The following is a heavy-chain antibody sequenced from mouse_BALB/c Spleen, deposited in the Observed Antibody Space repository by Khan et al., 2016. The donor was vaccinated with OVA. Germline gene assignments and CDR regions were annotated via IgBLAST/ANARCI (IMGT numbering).Heavy chain of an antibody. Sequence: QVQLVQSGPELKKLGETVKISCKASGYTFTNYGMNWVKQAPGQGLEWMGWIYTYTGEPTYTDDFKGRFVFSLETSASTAYLQITKLKNEDKAAKYCARGASYWYFDVWGAGTTVTVSS. V-gene: IGHV9-1*02. J-gene: IGHJ1*01. CDR2: IYTYTGEP. CDR3: ARGASYWYFDV. CDR1: GYTFTNYG.